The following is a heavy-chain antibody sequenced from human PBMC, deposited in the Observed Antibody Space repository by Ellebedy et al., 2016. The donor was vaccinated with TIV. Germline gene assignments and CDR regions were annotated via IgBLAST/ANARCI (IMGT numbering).Heavy chain of an antibody. CDR2: ITAYNGNT. D-gene: IGHD6-13*01. CDR1: GYTFTSYG. V-gene: IGHV1-18*04. CDR3: ARLKGSSWYVETRGGYYFDY. J-gene: IGHJ4*02. Sequence: AASVKVSCKASGYTFTSYGISWVRHAPGQGLEWMGWITAYNGNTNYAQKLQGRVTMTTDTSTRTAYMELRSLRSDDTAVYYCARLKGSSWYVETRGGYYFDYWGQGTLVTVSS.